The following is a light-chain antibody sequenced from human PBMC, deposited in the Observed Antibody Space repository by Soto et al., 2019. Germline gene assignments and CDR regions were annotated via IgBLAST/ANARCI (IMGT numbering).Light chain of an antibody. V-gene: IGLV1-44*01. J-gene: IGLJ2*01. CDR1: SSNIGSHT. Sequence: QSVLTQPPSASGTPGQRITISCSGSSSNIGSHTVNWYQQLPGATPKVLIYNRNERPSGVPDRFSGSKSGSSASLAISSLQAEDEAHYYCAAWDDSLNGARFGGGTKLTVL. CDR2: NRN. CDR3: AAWDDSLNGAR.